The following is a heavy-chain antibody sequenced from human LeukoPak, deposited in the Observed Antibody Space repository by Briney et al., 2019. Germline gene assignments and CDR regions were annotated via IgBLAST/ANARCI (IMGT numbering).Heavy chain of an antibody. V-gene: IGHV3-74*01. CDR2: INSDGSST. D-gene: IGHD3-10*02. CDR3: AELGITMIGGV. J-gene: IGHJ6*04. CDR1: GFTFSNYW. Sequence: GGSLRLSCVASGFTFSNYWMHWVRQAPGKGLVWVSRINSDGSSTSYADSVKGRFTISRANDKNSLYLQMNILRAEDTAVYYCAELGITMIGGVWGKGTTVTISS.